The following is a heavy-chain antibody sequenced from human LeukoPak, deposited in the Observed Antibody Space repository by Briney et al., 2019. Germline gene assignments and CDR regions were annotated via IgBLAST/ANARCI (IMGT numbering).Heavy chain of an antibody. CDR3: AREGVDDSSGYRPFDP. CDR2: INPSAGTT. D-gene: IGHD3-22*01. Sequence: ASVKVSCKASGYTFTSYYMHWVRQAPGQRLEWMGTINPSAGTTTYAQKFLGRVTMTRDTSTSTVYMELSSLRSEDTAVYYCAREGVDDSSGYRPFDPWGQGTLVTVSS. V-gene: IGHV1-46*01. CDR1: GYTFTSYY. J-gene: IGHJ5*02.